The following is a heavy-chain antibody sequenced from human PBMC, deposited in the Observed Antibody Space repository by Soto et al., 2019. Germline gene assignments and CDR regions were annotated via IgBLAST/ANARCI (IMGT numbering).Heavy chain of an antibody. Sequence: QVQLVQSGAEVKKPGSSVKVSCKASGGTFSSYAISWVRQAPGQGLEWMGGIIPIFGTANYAQKFQGRVTITADKSTSTAYMELSSLRSEDTAVYYCARDRGSEMATARGAFDIWGQGTMVTVSS. D-gene: IGHD3-10*01. CDR2: IIPIFGTA. CDR3: ARDRGSEMATARGAFDI. CDR1: GGTFSSYA. V-gene: IGHV1-69*06. J-gene: IGHJ3*02.